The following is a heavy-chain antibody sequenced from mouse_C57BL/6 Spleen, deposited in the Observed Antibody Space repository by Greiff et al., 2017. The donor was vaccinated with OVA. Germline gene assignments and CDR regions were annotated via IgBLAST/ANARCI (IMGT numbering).Heavy chain of an antibody. Sequence: QVHVKQPGAELVKPGASVKVSCKASGYTFTSYWLHWVKQRPGQGLEWIGRIHPSDSDTNYNQKFKGKATLTVDKSSSTAYMQLSSLTSEDSAVYYCALGGSNYPYYFDYWGQGTTLTVSS. V-gene: IGHV1-74*01. CDR3: ALGGSNYPYYFDY. CDR1: GYTFTSYW. J-gene: IGHJ2*01. D-gene: IGHD2-5*01. CDR2: IHPSDSDT.